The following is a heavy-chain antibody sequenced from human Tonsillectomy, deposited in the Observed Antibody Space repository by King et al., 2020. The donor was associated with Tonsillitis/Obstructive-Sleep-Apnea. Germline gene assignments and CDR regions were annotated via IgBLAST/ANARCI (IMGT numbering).Heavy chain of an antibody. CDR1: GYRFTSYW. J-gene: IGHJ4*02. V-gene: IGHV5-51*01. CDR2: IFSGDSDT. Sequence: QLVQSGAEVKKAGGSLKISCKGSGYRFTSYWIGWVRQMPGKGLEWVVIIFSGDSDTRYSPSFQGRVTISADKSITTAYLQWSSLKASDTAIYYCARQENIDGDYVDHWGQGTLVTVSS. D-gene: IGHD2/OR15-2a*01. CDR3: ARQENIDGDYVDH.